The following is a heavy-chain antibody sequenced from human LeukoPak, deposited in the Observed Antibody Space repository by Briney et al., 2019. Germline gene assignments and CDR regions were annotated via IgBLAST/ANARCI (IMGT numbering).Heavy chain of an antibody. J-gene: IGHJ3*02. Sequence: GGSLRLSCAASGFTLSTYSMSWVRQAPGKGLEWVSSISSSSTYIYYADSVKGRFTISRDNAKNSLYLQMNSLRAEDTAVYYCARDVFSLGSGRYVGGGFDIWGQGTMVTVSS. CDR2: ISSSSTYI. D-gene: IGHD1-26*01. CDR1: GFTLSTYS. V-gene: IGHV3-21*01. CDR3: ARDVFSLGSGRYVGGGFDI.